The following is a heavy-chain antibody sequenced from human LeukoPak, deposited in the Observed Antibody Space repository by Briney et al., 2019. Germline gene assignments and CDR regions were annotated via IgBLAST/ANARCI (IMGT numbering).Heavy chain of an antibody. CDR1: GGSFSGYY. J-gene: IGHJ3*02. Sequence: SETLSLTCAVYGGSFSGYYWSWIRQPPGKGLEWIGEINHSGSTNYNPSLKSRVTISVDTSKNQFSLKLSSVTAADTAVYYCARRSPRKDDFVWGSYRRNAFDIRGQRKKV. D-gene: IGHD3-16*02. V-gene: IGHV4-34*01. CDR2: INHSGST. CDR3: ARRSPRKDDFVWGSYRRNAFDI.